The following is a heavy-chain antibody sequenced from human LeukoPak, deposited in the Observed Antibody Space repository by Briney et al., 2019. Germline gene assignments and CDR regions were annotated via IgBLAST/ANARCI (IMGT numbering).Heavy chain of an antibody. Sequence: SETLSLTCAVSGYSISSGYDWGWTRQPPGKGLEWIGSIYHSGSTYYNQSLKSRITISEDTAKNQVSLELSSLTAADTAVYYWAREEDCSGGSCRLDWGQRTLVTVSS. D-gene: IGHD2-15*01. V-gene: IGHV4-38-2*02. J-gene: IGHJ4*02. CDR3: AREEDCSGGSCRLD. CDR1: GYSISSGYD. CDR2: IYHSGST.